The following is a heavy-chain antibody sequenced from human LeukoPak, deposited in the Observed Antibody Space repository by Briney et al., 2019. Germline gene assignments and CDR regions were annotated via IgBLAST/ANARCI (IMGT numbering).Heavy chain of an antibody. CDR2: IYDSGST. CDR1: GGSISSYY. Sequence: TSETLSLTCTVSGGSISSYYWSWIRQPPGKGLEWIGYIYDSGSTNYNPSLKSRVTISVDTSKNQFSLKLSSVTAADTAVYYCARDGYSSGWYVIDYWGQGTLVTVSS. D-gene: IGHD6-19*01. J-gene: IGHJ4*02. CDR3: ARDGYSSGWYVIDY. V-gene: IGHV4-59*01.